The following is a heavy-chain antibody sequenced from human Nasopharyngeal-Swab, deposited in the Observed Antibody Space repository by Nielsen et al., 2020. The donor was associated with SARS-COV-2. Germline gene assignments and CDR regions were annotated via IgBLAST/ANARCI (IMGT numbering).Heavy chain of an antibody. D-gene: IGHD2-2*01. CDR3: ARSRDIVVVPAAKGDWFDP. Sequence: SVKVSCKASGGTFSSYAISWVRQAPGQGLEWTGGIIPIFGTANYAQKFQGRVTITADESTSTAYMELSSLRSEDTAVYYCARSRDIVVVPAAKGDWFDPWGQGTLVTVSS. CDR1: GGTFSSYA. J-gene: IGHJ5*02. CDR2: IIPIFGTA. V-gene: IGHV1-69*13.